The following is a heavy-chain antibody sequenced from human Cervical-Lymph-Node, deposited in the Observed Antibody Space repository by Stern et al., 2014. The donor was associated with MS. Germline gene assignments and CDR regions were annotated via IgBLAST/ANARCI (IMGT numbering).Heavy chain of an antibody. CDR1: GFTFSRYS. V-gene: IGHV3-21*01. D-gene: IGHD2-15*01. J-gene: IGHJ4*02. CDR3: AKYCSDSICNGFDH. CDR2: ISSTATYI. Sequence: EVQLVESGGGLVKPGGSLRLSCAASGFTFSRYSMNWVRQASGKGLEWVSSISSTATYIYYSDSVRGRFTISRDNAKTALFLQMNSLRVEDTAVYYCAKYCSDSICNGFDHWGQGALVTVSS.